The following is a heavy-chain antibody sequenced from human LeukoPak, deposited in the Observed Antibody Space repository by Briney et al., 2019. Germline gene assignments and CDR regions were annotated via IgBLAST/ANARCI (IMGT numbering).Heavy chain of an antibody. D-gene: IGHD3-10*01. V-gene: IGHV3-48*03. CDR1: GFTFSSYE. CDR2: ISSSGSTI. Sequence: GGSLRLSCAASGFTFSSYEMNWVRQAPGKGLEWVSYISSSGSTIYYADSVKGRFTISRDNAKNSLYLQMDSLRAEDTAVYYCARVVVRGVHNQLDYWGQGTLVTVSS. J-gene: IGHJ4*02. CDR3: ARVVVRGVHNQLDY.